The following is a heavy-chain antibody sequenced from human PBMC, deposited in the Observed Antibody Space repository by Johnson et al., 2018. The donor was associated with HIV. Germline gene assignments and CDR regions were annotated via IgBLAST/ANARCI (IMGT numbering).Heavy chain of an antibody. D-gene: IGHD6-13*01. CDR3: ARSRCTRIAADAFDI. CDR1: GFTFSSYS. V-gene: IGHV3-30-3*01. Sequence: QVQLVESGGGVVQPGRSLRLSCAASGFTFSSYSMHWVRQAPGKGLEWVAVISYDGSNKYYADSVKGRFTISRDNSKNTLYLQMNSLRAEDTAVYYCARSRCTRIAADAFDIWGQGTMVTVSS. CDR2: ISYDGSNK. J-gene: IGHJ3*02.